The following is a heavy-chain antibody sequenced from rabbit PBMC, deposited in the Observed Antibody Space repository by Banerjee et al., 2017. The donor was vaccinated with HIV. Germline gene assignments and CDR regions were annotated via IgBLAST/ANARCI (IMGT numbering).Heavy chain of an antibody. CDR1: GIDFSSDYY. D-gene: IGHD3-1*01. CDR2: IYAGSSGST. CDR3: ARGYDDIHWGFDL. Sequence: QEQLEESGGGLVKPGGTLTLTCKASGIDFSSDYYMCWVRQAPGKGLELVACIYAGSSGSTYYASWAKGRFTISKTSSTTVTLQMTSLTAADTATYFCARGYDDIHWGFDLWGQGTLVTVS. J-gene: IGHJ3*01. V-gene: IGHV1S45*01.